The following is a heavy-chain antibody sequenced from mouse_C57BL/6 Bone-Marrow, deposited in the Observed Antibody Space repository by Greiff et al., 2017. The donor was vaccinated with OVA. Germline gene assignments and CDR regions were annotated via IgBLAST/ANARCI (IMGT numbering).Heavy chain of an antibody. J-gene: IGHJ4*01. CDR2: ISDGGSYT. V-gene: IGHV5-4*01. D-gene: IGHD1-1*01. CDR1: GFTFSSYA. Sequence: EVHLVESGGGLVKPGGSLKLSCAASGFTFSSYAMSWVRQTPEKRLEWVATISDGGSYTYYPDNVKGRFTISRDNAKNNLYLQMSHLKSEDTAMYYCARDITTVVATDAMDYWGQGTSVTVSS. CDR3: ARDITTVVATDAMDY.